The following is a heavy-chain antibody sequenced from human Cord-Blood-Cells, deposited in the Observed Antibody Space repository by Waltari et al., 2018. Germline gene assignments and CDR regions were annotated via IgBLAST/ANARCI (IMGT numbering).Heavy chain of an antibody. D-gene: IGHD5-18*01. Sequence: QVQLQQWGAGLLKPSETMYLTCAVYGGSCSGYSLCWIRHPPGKGLVWIGEINHSGSTNYNPSLKSRVTISVDTSNNQFSLKLSSVTAADTAVYYCARIADSYGSLYFDYWGQGTLVTVSS. CDR1: GGSCSGYS. V-gene: IGHV4-34*01. CDR3: ARIADSYGSLYFDY. CDR2: INHSGST. J-gene: IGHJ4*02.